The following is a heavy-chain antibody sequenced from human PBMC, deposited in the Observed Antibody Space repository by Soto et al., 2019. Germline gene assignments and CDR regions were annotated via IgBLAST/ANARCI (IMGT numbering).Heavy chain of an antibody. V-gene: IGHV4-59*08. D-gene: IGHD3-3*01. CDR3: ASTPPPPDYDFWGHYFDY. CDR1: GGSISSYY. J-gene: IGHJ4*02. Sequence: SETLSLTCTVSGGSISSYYWSWIRQPPGKGLEWIGYIYYSGSTNYNPSLKSRVTISVDTAKNQFSLKLSSVTAADTAVYYCASTPPPPDYDFWGHYFDYWGQGTLVTVSS. CDR2: IYYSGST.